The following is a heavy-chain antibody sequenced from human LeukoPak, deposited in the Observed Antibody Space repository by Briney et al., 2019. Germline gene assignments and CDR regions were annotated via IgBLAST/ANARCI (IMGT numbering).Heavy chain of an antibody. CDR2: IYHSGHT. Sequence: PSETLSLTCAVSGGSISSTNWWTWVRQPPGKGLEWIGEIYHSGHTNYNPSLKSRVTISVDTSKNQFSLKLSSVTAADTAVYYCARALSVGATKRPAAFDIWGQGTMVTVSS. J-gene: IGHJ3*02. CDR1: GGSISSTNW. V-gene: IGHV4-4*02. D-gene: IGHD1-26*01. CDR3: ARALSVGATKRPAAFDI.